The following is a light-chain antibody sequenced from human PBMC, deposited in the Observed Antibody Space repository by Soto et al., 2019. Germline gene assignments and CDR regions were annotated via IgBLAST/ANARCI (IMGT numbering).Light chain of an antibody. CDR3: QQSNTYST. J-gene: IGKJ1*01. V-gene: IGKV1-5*03. CDR1: QTINNW. Sequence: DIQMTQSPSILSASVGDRVTFTCRASQTINNWLAWYQQKPGRAPKLLIYQTSLLDSGVPSRFSGSGSGTEFTLTISSLQPDAFATYYCQQSNTYSTFGQGTTVEIK. CDR2: QTS.